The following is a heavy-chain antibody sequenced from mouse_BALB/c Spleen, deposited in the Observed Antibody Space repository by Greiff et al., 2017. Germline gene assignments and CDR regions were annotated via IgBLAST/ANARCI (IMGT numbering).Heavy chain of an antibody. CDR2: ISSGGSYT. CDR3: ARTGRSYFDY. V-gene: IGHV5-6*02. CDR1: GFTFSSYG. D-gene: IGHD1-1*01. J-gene: IGHJ2*01. Sequence: DVKLQESGGDLVKPGGSLKLSCAASGFTFSSYGMSWVRQTPDKRLEWVATISSGGSYTYYPDSVKGRFTISRDNAKNTLYLQMSSLKSEDTAMYYCARTGRSYFDYWGQGTTLTVSS.